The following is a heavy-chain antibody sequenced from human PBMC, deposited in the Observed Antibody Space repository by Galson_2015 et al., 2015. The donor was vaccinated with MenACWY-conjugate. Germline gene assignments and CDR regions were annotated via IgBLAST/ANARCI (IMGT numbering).Heavy chain of an antibody. CDR3: AREESSTTKYYYYYGMDV. Sequence: SLRLSCAASGFTFSSYSMNWVRQAPGKGLEWVSYISSSSSTIYYADSVKGRFTISRDNAKNSLYLQMNSLRDEDTAVYYCAREESSTTKYYYYYGMDVWGQGTTVTVSS. J-gene: IGHJ6*02. CDR2: ISSSSSTI. D-gene: IGHD2-2*01. V-gene: IGHV3-48*02. CDR1: GFTFSSYS.